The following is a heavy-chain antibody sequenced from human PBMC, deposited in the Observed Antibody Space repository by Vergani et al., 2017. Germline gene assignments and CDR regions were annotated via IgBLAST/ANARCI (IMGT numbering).Heavy chain of an antibody. D-gene: IGHD4-17*01. J-gene: IGHJ6*02. CDR1: GYTFTDHY. Sequence: EVQLVQSGAEVRKPGATMKISCKVSGYTFTDHYMHWVTQAPGKGLEWMGLVDPEDGETIYAEKFKGRVTIAADTSTDTAHLELSSLRSEDTAVYYCATPPTVTTGGMEVWGQGTTVIVSS. V-gene: IGHV1-69-2*01. CDR3: ATPPTVTTGGMEV. CDR2: VDPEDGET.